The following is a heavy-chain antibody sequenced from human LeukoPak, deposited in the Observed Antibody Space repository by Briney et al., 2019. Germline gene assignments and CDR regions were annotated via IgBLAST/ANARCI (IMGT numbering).Heavy chain of an antibody. Sequence: GGSLRLSCAASGFTFSSYEMNWVRQAPGKGREGVSYISTSGNSIYYADSVKGRFTISRDNAKNSLFLQMNSLRAEDTAVYYCATSQGRWPDYFAYWGQGTLVTVSS. CDR1: GFTFSSYE. CDR2: ISTSGNSI. D-gene: IGHD6-13*01. V-gene: IGHV3-48*03. J-gene: IGHJ4*02. CDR3: ATSQGRWPDYFAY.